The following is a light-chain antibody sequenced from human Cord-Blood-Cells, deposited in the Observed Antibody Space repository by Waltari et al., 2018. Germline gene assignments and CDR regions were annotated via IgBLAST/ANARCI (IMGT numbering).Light chain of an antibody. CDR2: YDS. V-gene: IGLV3-21*04. CDR1: NIGSKS. J-gene: IGLJ2*01. Sequence: SYVLTQPPSVSVAPGKTARLTCGGNNIGSKSVHWYQQKPGQAPVLVIYYDSDRPAGIPERVSGSNSGNTATLTISRVEAGDEADYYCQVWDRSSDHVVFGGGTNLTVL. CDR3: QVWDRSSDHVV.